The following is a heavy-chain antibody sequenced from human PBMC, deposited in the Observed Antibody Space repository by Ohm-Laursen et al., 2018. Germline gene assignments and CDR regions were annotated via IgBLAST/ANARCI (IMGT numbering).Heavy chain of an antibody. V-gene: IGHV1-8*02. Sequence: ASVKVSCKASGYTFTTYDITWVRQAAEQGPEWMGWMNPNSGNTGYAQKFRDRVTMTSDTSISTAYMELYGLTSEDTAAYYCARAVRNQLVSDYWGQGTLVTVSS. CDR1: GYTFTTYD. CDR3: ARAVRNQLVSDY. J-gene: IGHJ4*02. D-gene: IGHD1-1*01. CDR2: MNPNSGNT.